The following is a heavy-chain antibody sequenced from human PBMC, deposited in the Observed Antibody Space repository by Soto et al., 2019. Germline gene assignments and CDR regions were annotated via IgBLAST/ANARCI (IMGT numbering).Heavy chain of an antibody. J-gene: IGHJ6*02. V-gene: IGHV3-48*03. D-gene: IGHD2-21*02. CDR1: GFTFSSYE. Sequence: PGGSLRLSCAASGFTFSSYEMNWVRQAPGKGLEWVSYLSSSGSTIYYADSVKGRFTISRDNAKNSLYLQMNGLRAEDTAVYYCARVRIVVVTTYPGDYYGMDVWGQGTTVTVSS. CDR3: ARVRIVVVTTYPGDYYGMDV. CDR2: LSSSGSTI.